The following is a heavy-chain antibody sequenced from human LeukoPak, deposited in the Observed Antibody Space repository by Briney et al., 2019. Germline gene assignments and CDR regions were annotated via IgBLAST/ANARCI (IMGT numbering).Heavy chain of an antibody. D-gene: IGHD1-26*01. Sequence: GGPLSSSCAAPEFTFSTYSRTWVRQAPGKGLEWASFISSSSSYIYYADSVKGRFTISRDNAKNSLYLQMNSLRAEDTAVYYCARDLIVGGTAILGYWGQGTLVTVSS. V-gene: IGHV3-21*01. CDR1: EFTFSTYS. J-gene: IGHJ4*02. CDR3: ARDLIVGGTAILGY. CDR2: ISSSSSYI.